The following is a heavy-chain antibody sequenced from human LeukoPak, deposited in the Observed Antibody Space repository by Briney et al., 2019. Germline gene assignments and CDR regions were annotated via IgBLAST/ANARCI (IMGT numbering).Heavy chain of an antibody. Sequence: GGSLRLSCAASGFTFSSYAMSWVRQAPGKGLEWVSAISGSGGSTYYADSVKGRFTISRDNSKDTLYLQMNSLRAEDTAVYYCAKDSSLDYYDSSGSTGDAFDIWGQGTMVTVSS. CDR2: ISGSGGST. CDR3: AKDSSLDYYDSSGSTGDAFDI. D-gene: IGHD3-22*01. J-gene: IGHJ3*02. CDR1: GFTFSSYA. V-gene: IGHV3-23*01.